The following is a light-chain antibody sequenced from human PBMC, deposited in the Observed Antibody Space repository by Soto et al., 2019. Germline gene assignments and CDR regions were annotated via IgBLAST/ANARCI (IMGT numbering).Light chain of an antibody. CDR2: DVT. CDR1: SSDVGGYNF. CDR3: SSYAGSSSPVA. J-gene: IGLJ2*01. Sequence: QSVLTQPPSASGSPGQSVTISCTGASSDVGGYNFVSWYQHHPGNAPRLMIYDVTQRPSGVPDRFSGSKSGNTASLTVSGLQVDDESYYYCSSYAGSSSPVAFGGGTKLTVL. V-gene: IGLV2-8*01.